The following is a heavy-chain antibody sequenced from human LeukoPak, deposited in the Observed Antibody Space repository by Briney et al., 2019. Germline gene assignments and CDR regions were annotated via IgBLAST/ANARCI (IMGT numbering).Heavy chain of an antibody. CDR2: ISGNGVDT. CDR3: AKLYSSGRYYFDY. J-gene: IGHJ4*02. V-gene: IGHV3-23*01. Sequence: PGGSLRLSCAASGFTFTNYAMSWVRQAAGKGLEWVSTISGNGVDTYYTDSVQGRFTISRDNPKNTLYLQVNSLRVEDTAVYYCAKLYSSGRYYFDYWGQGTLVTVSS. CDR1: GFTFTNYA. D-gene: IGHD6-19*01.